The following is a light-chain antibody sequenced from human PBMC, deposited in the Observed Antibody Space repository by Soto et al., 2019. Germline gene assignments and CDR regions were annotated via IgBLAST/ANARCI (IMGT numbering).Light chain of an antibody. Sequence: QSALTQPPSASGSPGQSVTISCTGTSSDVGGYNFVSWYQQYPGKAPKLIIYEVTKRPSGVPDRFSGSKSGNTASLTVSGLQTHDEAAYYCSSYGGSNTFVLGNGTKVTVL. CDR3: SSYGGSNTFV. CDR1: SSDVGGYNF. V-gene: IGLV2-8*01. CDR2: EVT. J-gene: IGLJ1*01.